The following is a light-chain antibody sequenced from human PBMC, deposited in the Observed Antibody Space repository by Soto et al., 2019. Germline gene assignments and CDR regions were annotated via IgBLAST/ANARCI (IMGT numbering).Light chain of an antibody. CDR1: SSNMGSNY. J-gene: IGLJ3*02. CDR2: RDS. Sequence: QAVVTQPPSASGTPGQRVTISCSGSSSNMGSNYVYWYQQLPGTAPKLLIYRDSQRPSGVPDRFSGSKSGASASLAISGLRSEDEADYYCAAWDDSLSGRVFGGGTKVTVL. V-gene: IGLV1-47*01. CDR3: AAWDDSLSGRV.